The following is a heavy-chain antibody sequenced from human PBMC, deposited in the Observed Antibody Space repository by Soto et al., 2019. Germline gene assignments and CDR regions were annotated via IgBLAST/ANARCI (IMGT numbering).Heavy chain of an antibody. CDR1: GGTFSSYA. J-gene: IGHJ4*02. Sequence: QVQLVQSGAEVQKPGSSVKVSCKASGGTFSSYAISWVRQAPGQGLEWMGGIIPIFGTANYAQKFQGRVTITADESTSTAYMELSSLRSEDTAVYYCARAPEALVGAHQGTFDYWGQGTLVTVSS. V-gene: IGHV1-69*01. D-gene: IGHD1-26*01. CDR2: IIPIFGTA. CDR3: ARAPEALVGAHQGTFDY.